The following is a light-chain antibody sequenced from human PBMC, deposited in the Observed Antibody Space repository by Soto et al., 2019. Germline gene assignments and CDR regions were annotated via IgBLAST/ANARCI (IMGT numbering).Light chain of an antibody. CDR1: RSVSNNY. V-gene: IGKV3-20*01. J-gene: IGKJ2*01. CDR2: GAS. CDR3: HHYGSSPGGVET. Sequence: EIVLTQSPGTLSLSPGERATLSCRASRSVSNNYLAWYQQKPGQAPRLLIFGASNRATGIPDRFSGSGSEADFTLTITRLEPEDFAVYYCHHYGSSPGGVETFGQGTKLEIK.